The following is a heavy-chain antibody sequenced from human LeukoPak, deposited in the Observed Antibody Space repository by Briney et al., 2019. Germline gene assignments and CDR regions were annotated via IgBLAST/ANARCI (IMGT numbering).Heavy chain of an antibody. V-gene: IGHV1-69*04. Sequence: SVKVSCKASGGTFSSYAISWVRQAPGQGLEWMGKIIPIFGIANYAQKFQGRVTITADKSTSTAYMELSSLRSEDTAVYYCARAAAIYYYDSSGYGNDGWFDPWGQGTLVTVSS. CDR3: ARAAAIYYYDSSGYGNDGWFDP. D-gene: IGHD3-22*01. J-gene: IGHJ5*02. CDR1: GGTFSSYA. CDR2: IIPIFGIA.